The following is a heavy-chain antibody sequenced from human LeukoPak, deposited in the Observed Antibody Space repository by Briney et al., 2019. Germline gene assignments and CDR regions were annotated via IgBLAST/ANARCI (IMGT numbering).Heavy chain of an antibody. CDR2: MNPNSGNT. Sequence: GASVKVSCKASGYTFTSYDINWVRQATGQGLEWMGWMNPNSGNTGYAQKFQGRVTMTRNTSISTAYMELSSLRSEDTAVYYCATDHGVIAAADRKGTHNWFDPWGQGTLVTVSS. J-gene: IGHJ5*02. V-gene: IGHV1-8*01. CDR3: ATDHGVIAAADRKGTHNWFDP. CDR1: GYTFTSYD. D-gene: IGHD6-13*01.